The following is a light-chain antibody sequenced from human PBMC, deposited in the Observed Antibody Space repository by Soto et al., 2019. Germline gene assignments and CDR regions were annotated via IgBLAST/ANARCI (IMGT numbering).Light chain of an antibody. V-gene: IGLV1-47*01. CDR3: AAWDGSLSGVV. CDR1: SSNIGNNH. J-gene: IGLJ2*01. Sequence: QSVLTQPPSASGTPGQRVTISCSGSSSNIGNNHVYWYQQLPGTAPKLLIYRGNQRPSGVPDRFSGSRSGTSASLAISGLRFEDEADYHCAAWDGSLSGVVFGGGTKLTVL. CDR2: RGN.